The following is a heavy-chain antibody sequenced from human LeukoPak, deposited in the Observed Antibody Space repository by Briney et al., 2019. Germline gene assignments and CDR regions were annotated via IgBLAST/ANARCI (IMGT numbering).Heavy chain of an antibody. CDR3: ARDQKVGATPYFGMDV. CDR1: GGTFSSYA. D-gene: IGHD1-26*01. Sequence: ASVKVSCKASGGTFSSYAISWVRQAPGQGLEWMGGIIPIFGTANYAQKFQGRVTITTDESTSTAYMELSSLRSEDTAVYYCARDQKVGATPYFGMDVWGQGTTVTVSS. CDR2: IIPIFGTA. J-gene: IGHJ6*02. V-gene: IGHV1-69*05.